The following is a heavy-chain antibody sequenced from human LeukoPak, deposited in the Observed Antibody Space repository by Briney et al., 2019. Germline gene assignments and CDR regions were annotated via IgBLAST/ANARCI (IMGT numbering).Heavy chain of an antibody. CDR3: ARDPARNLGSGHLDWYFDL. D-gene: IGHD3-22*01. V-gene: IGHV4-59*12. J-gene: IGHJ2*01. CDR1: GGSISTSY. CDR2: IFYSGST. Sequence: PSETLSLTCTVSGGSISTSYWSWIRQPPRRELLGIGDIFYSGSTDSNPSLKSRVTISVDMSTNQVSLKLRSVTAADTAVYYCARDPARNLGSGHLDWYFDLWGRGTLVTVSP.